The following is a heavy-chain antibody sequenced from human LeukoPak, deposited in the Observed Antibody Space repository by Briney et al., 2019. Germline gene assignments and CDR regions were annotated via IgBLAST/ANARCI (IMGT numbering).Heavy chain of an antibody. J-gene: IGHJ5*02. V-gene: IGHV1-24*01. Sequence: ASVKVSCRVSGYTPTELSMHWVRQAPGKGLEWMGGFDPEDGETIYAQKLQGRVTMTEDTSTDTAYMELSSLRSEDTAVYYCARGDTYGLVFDPWGQGTLVTVSS. D-gene: IGHD4-17*01. CDR2: FDPEDGET. CDR1: GYTPTELS. CDR3: ARGDTYGLVFDP.